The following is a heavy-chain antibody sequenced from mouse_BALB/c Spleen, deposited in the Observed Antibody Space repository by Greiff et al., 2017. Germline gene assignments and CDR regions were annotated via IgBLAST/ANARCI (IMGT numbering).Heavy chain of an antibody. CDR2: INPYNDGT. Sequence: EVQLQQSGPELVKPGASVKMSCKASGYTFTSYVMHWVKQKPGQGLEWIGYINPYNDGTKYNEKFKGKATLTSDKSSSTAYMELSSLTSEDSAVYYCAREYYDYAAWFAYWGQGTLVTVSA. CDR3: AREYYDYAAWFAY. V-gene: IGHV1-14*01. J-gene: IGHJ3*01. D-gene: IGHD2-4*01. CDR1: GYTFTSYV.